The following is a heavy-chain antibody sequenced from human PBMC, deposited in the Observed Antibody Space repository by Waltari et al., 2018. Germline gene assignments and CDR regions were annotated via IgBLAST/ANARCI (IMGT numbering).Heavy chain of an antibody. Sequence: YYWGWIRQPPGKGLEWIGSIYNSAITYYNPSLTSRVTISVDTSKHQCSLRLSSVTAADTAVYYCARSLGDPDYLDYWGQGTLVTVSS. D-gene: IGHD2-21*02. CDR3: ARSLGDPDYLDY. V-gene: IGHV4-39*01. J-gene: IGHJ4*02. CDR2: IYNSAIT. CDR1: YY.